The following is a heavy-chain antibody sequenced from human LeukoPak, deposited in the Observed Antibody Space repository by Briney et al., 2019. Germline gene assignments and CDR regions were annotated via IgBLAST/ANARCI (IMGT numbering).Heavy chain of an antibody. V-gene: IGHV3-66*01. CDR2: IYSGGST. Sequence: PGGSLRLSCAASGFTVSSNYMSWVRQAPGKGLEWVSVIYSGGSTYYADSVKGRFTISRDNSKNTLYLQMNSLRAEDTAVYYCARDPSSGGGRNYFDYWGQGTLVTVSS. D-gene: IGHD2-15*01. CDR1: GFTVSSNY. J-gene: IGHJ4*02. CDR3: ARDPSSGGGRNYFDY.